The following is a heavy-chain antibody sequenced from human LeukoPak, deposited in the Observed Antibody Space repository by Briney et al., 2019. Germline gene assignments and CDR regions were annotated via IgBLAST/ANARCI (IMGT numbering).Heavy chain of an antibody. D-gene: IGHD5-24*01. Sequence: PGRSLRLSCAASGFTFDDYAMHWVRHAPGKGLEWVSGISWNSGSIVYADSVKGRFTISRDNAKNSLYLQMNSLRAEDTALYYCAKGSGRWLQFRGDVAFDIWGQGTMVTVSS. CDR2: ISWNSGSI. CDR3: AKGSGRWLQFRGDVAFDI. V-gene: IGHV3-9*01. J-gene: IGHJ3*02. CDR1: GFTFDDYA.